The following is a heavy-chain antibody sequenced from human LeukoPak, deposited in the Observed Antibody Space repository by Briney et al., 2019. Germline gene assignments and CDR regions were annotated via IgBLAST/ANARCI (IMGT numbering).Heavy chain of an antibody. V-gene: IGHV3-23*01. J-gene: IGHJ4*02. CDR3: AKRIRRSGWYDRADY. CDR1: GFTFSSYA. Sequence: GGSLTLSCAASGFTFSSYAMSWVRQAPGKGLDWVSAMSGSGDSRYYADSVKGRFTISRDNSKNTLYLQMNSLRAEDTAVYYCAKRIRRSGWYDRADYWGQGTLVTVSS. CDR2: MSGSGDSR. D-gene: IGHD6-19*01.